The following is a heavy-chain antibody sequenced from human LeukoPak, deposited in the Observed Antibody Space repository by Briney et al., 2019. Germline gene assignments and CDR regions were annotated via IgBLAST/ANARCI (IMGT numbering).Heavy chain of an antibody. CDR1: GFTFSSYA. J-gene: IGHJ4*02. V-gene: IGHV3-7*01. Sequence: GGSLRLSCAASGFTFSSYAMSWVRQAPGKGLEWVANIKQDGSEKYYVDSVKGRFTISRDNAKNSLYLQMNSLRAEDTAVYYCARVLRDYYDSSGYCDYWGQGTLVTVSS. D-gene: IGHD3-22*01. CDR2: IKQDGSEK. CDR3: ARVLRDYYDSSGYCDY.